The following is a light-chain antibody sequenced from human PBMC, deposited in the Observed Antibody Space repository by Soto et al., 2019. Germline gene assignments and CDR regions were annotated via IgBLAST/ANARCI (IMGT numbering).Light chain of an antibody. CDR2: GAS. Sequence: EFVLTQSPGTLSLSPGERATLSCRASQRVSSTYLAWYQQTPDQAPRLLIYGASTRATGIPDRFSGSGSGTDFNLTISRLEAEEFSMYYCQPYGFSTWTFGQGTKVEI. CDR3: QPYGFSTWT. CDR1: QRVSSTY. J-gene: IGKJ1*01. V-gene: IGKV3-20*01.